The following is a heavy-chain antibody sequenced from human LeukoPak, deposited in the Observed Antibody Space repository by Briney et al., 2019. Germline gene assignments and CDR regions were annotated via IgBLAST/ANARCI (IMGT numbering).Heavy chain of an antibody. CDR3: ARPLGWLDGGLCGMDV. CDR2: INHSGST. J-gene: IGHJ6*02. Sequence: SETLSLTCAVYGGSFSGYYWSWIRQPPGKGLEWIGEINHSGSTNYNPSLKSRVTISVDTSKNQFSLKLSSVTAADTAVYYCARPLGWLDGGLCGMDVWGQGTTVTVSS. CDR1: GGSFSGYY. V-gene: IGHV4-34*01. D-gene: IGHD4-23*01.